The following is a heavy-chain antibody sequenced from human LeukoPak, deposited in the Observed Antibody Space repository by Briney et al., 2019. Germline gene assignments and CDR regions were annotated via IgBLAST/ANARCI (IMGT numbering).Heavy chain of an antibody. CDR1: GFTLTNYN. Sequence: ASVKVSCKASGFTLTNYNISWVRQAPGQGLEWMGWINTYKGDTLYAQKLQGRVTMTADTSTNTAYMELRSLRFDYTAVYYCGREFGRRYVAKCFYFFDTGGQGFRVTVSS. CDR2: INTYKGDT. V-gene: IGHV1-18*01. CDR3: GREFGRRYVAKCFYFFDT. D-gene: IGHD3-16*01. J-gene: IGHJ4*02.